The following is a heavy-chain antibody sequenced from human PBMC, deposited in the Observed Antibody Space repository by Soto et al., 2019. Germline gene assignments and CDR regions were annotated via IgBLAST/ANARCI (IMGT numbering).Heavy chain of an antibody. Sequence: SETLSLTCAVYGGSFSGYYWSWIRQPPGKGLEWIGEINHSGSTNYNPSLKSRVTISVDTSKNQFPLKLSSVTAADTAVYYCARGREGSGSYYWFFDYWGQGTLVTVSS. CDR1: GGSFSGYY. CDR2: INHSGST. CDR3: ARGREGSGSYYWFFDY. V-gene: IGHV4-34*01. J-gene: IGHJ4*02. D-gene: IGHD3-10*01.